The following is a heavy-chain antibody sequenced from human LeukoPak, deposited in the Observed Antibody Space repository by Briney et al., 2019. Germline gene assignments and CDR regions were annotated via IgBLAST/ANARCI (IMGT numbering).Heavy chain of an antibody. CDR2: INSDGSST. CDR1: GFTFSSYW. D-gene: IGHD3-3*01. Sequence: GGSLRLSCAASGFTFSSYWMHWVRQAPGKGLVWVSRINSDGSSTSYADSVKGRFTISRDNAENTLYLQMNSLRAEDTAVYYCATTYCDFWSGYPLDAFDIWGQGTMVTVSS. V-gene: IGHV3-74*01. J-gene: IGHJ3*02. CDR3: ATTYCDFWSGYPLDAFDI.